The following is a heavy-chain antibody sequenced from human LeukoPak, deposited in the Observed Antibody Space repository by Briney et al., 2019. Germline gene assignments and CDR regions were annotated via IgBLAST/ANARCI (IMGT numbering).Heavy chain of an antibody. CDR2: IKQDGREK. CDR3: ARPYGSGSYYSFFDY. J-gene: IGHJ4*02. Sequence: GGSLRLSCAASGFSFDDYAMHWVRQAPGKGLEWVANIKQDGREKYYVDSVKGRFTISRDNAKNSLYLQMNSLKASDTAMYYCARPYGSGSYYSFFDYWGQGTLVTVSS. D-gene: IGHD3-10*01. V-gene: IGHV3-7*03. CDR1: GFSFDDYA.